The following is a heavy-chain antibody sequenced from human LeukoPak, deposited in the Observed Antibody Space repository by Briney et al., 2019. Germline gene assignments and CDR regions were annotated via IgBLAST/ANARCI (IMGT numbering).Heavy chain of an antibody. CDR2: ISWNSGSI. D-gene: IGHD6-19*01. CDR1: GFTFDDYA. Sequence: GGSLRLSCAASGFTFDDYAMHWVRQAPGKGLEWVSGISWNSGSIDYADSVKGRFTISRDNAKNSLYLQMNSLRAEDTALYYCAKDKAAVAGTFDYWGQGTLVTVSS. J-gene: IGHJ4*02. V-gene: IGHV3-9*01. CDR3: AKDKAAVAGTFDY.